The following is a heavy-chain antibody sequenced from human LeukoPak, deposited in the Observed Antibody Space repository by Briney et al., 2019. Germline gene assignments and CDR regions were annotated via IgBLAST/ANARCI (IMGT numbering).Heavy chain of an antibody. V-gene: IGHV1-2*02. CDR2: INPNSGGT. J-gene: IGHJ4*02. CDR1: GYTFTGYY. CDR3: ARAAGSSGYYQNDY. D-gene: IGHD3-22*01. Sequence: GASMKVSCKASGYTFTGYYMHWVRQAPGQGLEWMGWINPNSGGTNYAQKFQGRVTMTRDTSISTAYMELSRLRSDDTAVYYCARAAGSSGYYQNDYWGQGTLVTVSS.